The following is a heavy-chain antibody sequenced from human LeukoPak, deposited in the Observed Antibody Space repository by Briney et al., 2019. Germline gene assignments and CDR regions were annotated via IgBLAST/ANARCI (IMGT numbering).Heavy chain of an antibody. CDR2: IRSKANSYAT. J-gene: IGHJ4*02. CDR3: TRLGDGYKIDY. CDR1: GFTFSGSA. D-gene: IGHD5-24*01. V-gene: IGHV3-73*01. Sequence: QPGGSLRLSCAASGFTFSGSAMHRVPQASRKGLEWVGRIRSKANSYATAYAASVKGRCTTSRDDSKNTAYLQMNSLKTEDTAVYYCTRLGDGYKIDYWDQGTLVTVSS.